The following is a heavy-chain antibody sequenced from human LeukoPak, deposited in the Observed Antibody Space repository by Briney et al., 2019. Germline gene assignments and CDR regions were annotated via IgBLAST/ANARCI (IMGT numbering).Heavy chain of an antibody. J-gene: IGHJ4*02. D-gene: IGHD6-13*01. CDR3: ASSLGPGYLDY. V-gene: IGHV4-59*01. CDR2: IYYSGST. CDR1: GGSFSGYY. Sequence: TSETLSLTCAVYGGSFSGYYWSWIRQPPGKGLEWIGYIYYSGSTNYNPSLKSRVTISVDTSKNQFSLKLSSVTAADTAVYYCASSLGPGYLDYWGQGTLVTVSS.